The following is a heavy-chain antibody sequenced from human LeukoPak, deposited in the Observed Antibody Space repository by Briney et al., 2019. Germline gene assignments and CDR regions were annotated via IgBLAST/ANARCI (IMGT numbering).Heavy chain of an antibody. J-gene: IGHJ6*03. Sequence: ASVKVSCKASGYTFTSYDFNWVRQATGQGLEWMGWMNPNSGNTGYAQKFQGRVTITRNTSISTAYMELSSLRSEDTAVYYCARGSIAAAGNGYYYYYYMDVWGKGTTVTVSS. V-gene: IGHV1-8*03. D-gene: IGHD6-13*01. CDR3: ARGSIAAAGNGYYYYYYMDV. CDR1: GYTFTSYD. CDR2: MNPNSGNT.